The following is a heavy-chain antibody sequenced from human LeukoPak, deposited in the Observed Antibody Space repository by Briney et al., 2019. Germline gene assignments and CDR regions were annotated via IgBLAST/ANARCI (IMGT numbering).Heavy chain of an antibody. CDR1: GFTFSSYN. CDR3: ARDSLTYYDFWSGLGY. D-gene: IGHD3-3*01. CDR2: ISSNSNYM. V-gene: IGHV3-21*01. J-gene: IGHJ4*02. Sequence: GGSLRLSCAASGFTFSSYNMNWVRQTPGKGLEWVSSISSNSNYMYYAGSVKGRFIISGDNAKNSLYLQMNSLRAEDTAMYYCARDSLTYYDFWSGLGYWGQGTLVTVSS.